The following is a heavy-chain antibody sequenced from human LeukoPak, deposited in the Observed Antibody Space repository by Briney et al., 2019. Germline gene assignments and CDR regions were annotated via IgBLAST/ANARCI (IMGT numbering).Heavy chain of an antibody. CDR2: ISWDSGSI. D-gene: IGHD3-9*01. J-gene: IGHJ4*02. Sequence: GRSLRLSCSAFGFTFDDYAMPWGRQAPGKGLGWGSGISWDSGSIGYAYPVKGRFTSPRDNAKSTLYLQMNSLRAEDTALYYCAKMSDYDILTGYYKHWGQGTLVTVSS. CDR1: GFTFDDYA. V-gene: IGHV3-9*01. CDR3: AKMSDYDILTGYYKH.